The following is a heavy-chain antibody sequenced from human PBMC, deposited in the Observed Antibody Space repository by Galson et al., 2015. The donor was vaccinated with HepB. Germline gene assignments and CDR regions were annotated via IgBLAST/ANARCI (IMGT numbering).Heavy chain of an antibody. D-gene: IGHD5-18*01. V-gene: IGHV3-21*01. CDR1: GFTFSIYS. Sequence: SLRLSCAASGFTFSIYSMNWVRQAPGKGLEWVSSISSSSSYIYYADSVKGRFTISRDNAKNSLYLQMNSLRGEDTAVYYCASEGYTYGYSLGWGQGTLVTVSS. CDR3: ASEGYTYGYSLG. CDR2: ISSSSSYI. J-gene: IGHJ4*02.